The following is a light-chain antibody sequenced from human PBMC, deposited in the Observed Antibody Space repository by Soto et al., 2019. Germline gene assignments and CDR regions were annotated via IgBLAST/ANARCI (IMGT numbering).Light chain of an antibody. J-gene: IGLJ2*01. CDR3: SSYTSSSTYGV. V-gene: IGLV2-14*02. CDR1: SSDVGSYNL. CDR2: EVS. Sequence: QSALTQPASVSGSPGQSITISCTGTSSDVGSYNLVSWYQQHPGKAPKLIIFEVSDRPSGVSHRFSGSKSGNTASLTISGLQAEDEADYYCSSYTSSSTYGVFGGGTKLTVL.